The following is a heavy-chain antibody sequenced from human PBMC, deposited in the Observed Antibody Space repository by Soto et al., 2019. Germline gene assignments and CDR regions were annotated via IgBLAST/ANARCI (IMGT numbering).Heavy chain of an antibody. CDR1: GFTFSGFD. V-gene: IGHV3-13*01. CDR2: IGTAGDT. CDR3: ARGQEVGAHFFDS. D-gene: IGHD3-3*02. J-gene: IGHJ4*02. Sequence: PGWSLRLSCEASGFTFSGFDMHWVLQPTGKGLEWVSTIGTAGDTYYAVSVKGRFTISRDNAKHSLSVQMNRLRAGDTAVHFCARGQEVGAHFFDSWGQGT.